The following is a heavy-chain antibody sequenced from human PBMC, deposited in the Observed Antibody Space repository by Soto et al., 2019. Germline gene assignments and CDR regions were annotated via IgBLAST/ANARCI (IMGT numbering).Heavy chain of an antibody. CDR1: GFTFSSYG. CDR3: AKDAIAAAGASVFGWYFDL. D-gene: IGHD6-13*01. V-gene: IGHV3-30*18. J-gene: IGHJ2*01. CDR2: ISYDGSNK. Sequence: QVQLVESGGGVVQPGRSLRLSCAASGFTFSSYGMHWVRQAPGKGLEWVAVISYDGSNKYYADSVKGRFTISRDNSKNTLYLQMNGLRAEDTAVYYCAKDAIAAAGASVFGWYFDLWGRGTLVTVSS.